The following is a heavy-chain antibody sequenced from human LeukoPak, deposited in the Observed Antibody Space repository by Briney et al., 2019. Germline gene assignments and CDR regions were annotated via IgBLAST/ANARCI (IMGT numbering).Heavy chain of an antibody. CDR2: IYYRGST. CDR1: GGSISGYY. Sequence: PSETLSLTCTVSGGSISGYYWSWIRQPPGKGLEWSGYIYYRGSTNYNPSLKSRVTISVDTSKNHFSLKLSSVTSADTAVYHCARGCGSSWAGYWGQGTLVTVSS. J-gene: IGHJ4*02. CDR3: ARGCGSSWAGY. D-gene: IGHD6-13*01. V-gene: IGHV4-59*01.